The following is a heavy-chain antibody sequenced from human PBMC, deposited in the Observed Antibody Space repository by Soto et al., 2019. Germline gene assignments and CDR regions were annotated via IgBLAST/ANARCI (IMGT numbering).Heavy chain of an antibody. CDR3: AKAHTAMEAFDY. CDR1: GFTFSSYA. D-gene: IGHD5-18*01. CDR2: ISGSGGST. J-gene: IGHJ4*02. V-gene: IGHV3-23*01. Sequence: EVQLLESGGGLVQPGGSLRLSCAASGFTFSSYAVSWVRQAPGKGLEWVSAISGSGGSTYYADSVKGRFTISRDNSKNTLYLQMNSLRAEDTAVYYCAKAHTAMEAFDYWGQGTLVTVSS.